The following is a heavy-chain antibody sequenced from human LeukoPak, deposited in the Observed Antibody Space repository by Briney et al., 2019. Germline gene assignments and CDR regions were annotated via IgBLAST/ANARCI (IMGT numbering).Heavy chain of an antibody. CDR3: ARGVGVPAGHYYHHYYMDV. Sequence: PGRSLRLSCAASGFTFNTYGMHWVRQAPGKGLEWVAVISDDGNDEYHADSVKGRFTISRDNSKNTLYLQMNSLRAEDTAVYYCARGVGVPAGHYYHHYYMDVWGKGTTVTVSS. CDR1: GFTFNTYG. D-gene: IGHD2-2*01. CDR2: ISDDGNDE. J-gene: IGHJ6*03. V-gene: IGHV3-30*03.